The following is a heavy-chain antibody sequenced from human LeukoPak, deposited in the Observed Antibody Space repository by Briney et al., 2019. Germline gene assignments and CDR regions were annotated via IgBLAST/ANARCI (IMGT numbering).Heavy chain of an antibody. V-gene: IGHV3-23*01. CDR2: ISGSGGST. CDR3: AKGSTWEPAGY. J-gene: IGHJ4*02. CDR1: GFSFSSYA. Sequence: GGSLRLSCAASGFSFSSYAMSWVRQAPGKGLEWVSTISGSGGSTYYADSVKGRFTISRDNSKNTLLLQMNSLRAEDTAVYYCAKGSTWEPAGYWGQGTLVTVSS. D-gene: IGHD1-26*01.